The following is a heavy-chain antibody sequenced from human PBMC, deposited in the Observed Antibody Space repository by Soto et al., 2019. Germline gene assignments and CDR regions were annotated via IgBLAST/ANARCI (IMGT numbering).Heavy chain of an antibody. V-gene: IGHV3-30*03. CDR3: GAGQFFSDY. J-gene: IGHJ4*02. CDR2: ISFDGSNT. Sequence: QVQLVESGGGVVQPGRSLRLSCAASGFTFSSYGMHWVRQAPGKGLEWVALISFDGSNTYYADSVKGRFTISRGNSQNTLYLQMHSLRAEDTSLYYCGAGQFFSDYWGQGALVTVSS. CDR1: GFTFSSYG. D-gene: IGHD6-19*01.